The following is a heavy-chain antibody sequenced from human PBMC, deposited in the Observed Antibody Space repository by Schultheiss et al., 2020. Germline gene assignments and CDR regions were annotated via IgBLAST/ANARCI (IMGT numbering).Heavy chain of an antibody. CDR1: GGSISSYY. Sequence: SATLSLTCTVSGGSISSYYWSWIRQPPGKGLEWIGRLYRGGSTIYNPSLKSRVAMSMETSKNQFSVTLSSVTAADTAVYYCVRLASPARGSLVFDYWGQGTLVTVAS. J-gene: IGHJ4*02. D-gene: IGHD2-2*01. V-gene: IGHV4-4*07. CDR3: VRLASPARGSLVFDY. CDR2: LYRGGST.